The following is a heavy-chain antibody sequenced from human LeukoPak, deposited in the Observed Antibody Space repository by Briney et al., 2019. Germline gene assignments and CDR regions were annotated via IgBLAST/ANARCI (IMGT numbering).Heavy chain of an antibody. CDR2: INHSGST. V-gene: IGHV4-34*01. CDR3: ARGTVDIVVVPAAQAYWFDP. D-gene: IGHD2-2*01. Sequence: SETLSLTCAVYGGSFSGYYWSWIRQPPGKGLEWIGEINHSGSTNYNPSLKSRVTTSVDTSKNQFSLKLSSVTAADTAVYYCARGTVDIVVVPAAQAYWFDPWGQGTLVTVSS. CDR1: GGSFSGYY. J-gene: IGHJ5*02.